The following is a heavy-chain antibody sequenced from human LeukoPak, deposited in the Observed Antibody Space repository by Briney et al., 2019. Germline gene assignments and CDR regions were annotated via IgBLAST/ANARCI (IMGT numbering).Heavy chain of an antibody. V-gene: IGHV4-61*08. J-gene: IGHJ4*02. CDR3: ARVYGDYDSLPYFDY. CDR2: IYYSGST. CDR1: GGSISSGGYY. Sequence: SETLSLTCAVSGGSISSGGYYWSWIRQPPGKGLEWIGYIYYSGSTNYNPSLKSRVTISVDTSKNQFSLKLSSVTAADTAVYYCARVYGDYDSLPYFDYWGQGTLVTVSS. D-gene: IGHD4-17*01.